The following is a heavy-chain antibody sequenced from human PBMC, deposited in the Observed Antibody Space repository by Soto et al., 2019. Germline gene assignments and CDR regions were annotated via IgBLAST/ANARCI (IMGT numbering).Heavy chain of an antibody. CDR3: AKDISPQYSSSWYVAFDI. Sequence: GGSLRLSCAASGFTFSDYYMSWIRQAPGKGLEWVSYISSSSSTIYYADSVKGRFTISRDNAKNSLYLQMNSLRAEDTALYYCAKDISPQYSSSWYVAFDISGQGTMVTVSS. CDR2: ISSSSSTI. CDR1: GFTFSDYY. V-gene: IGHV3-11*01. D-gene: IGHD6-13*01. J-gene: IGHJ3*02.